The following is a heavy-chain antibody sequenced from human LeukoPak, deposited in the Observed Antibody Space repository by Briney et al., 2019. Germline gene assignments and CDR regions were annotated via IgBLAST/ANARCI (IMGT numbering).Heavy chain of an antibody. V-gene: IGHV3-21*01. D-gene: IGHD1-26*01. CDR2: ISSSSSYI. Sequence: GGSLRLSCAASGFTFSSYWMHWVRQASGKGLVWVSSISSSSSYIYYADSVKGRFTISRDNAKNSLYLQMNSLRAEDTAVYYCARDLGGDYFDYWGQGTLVTVSS. J-gene: IGHJ4*02. CDR1: GFTFSSYW. CDR3: ARDLGGDYFDY.